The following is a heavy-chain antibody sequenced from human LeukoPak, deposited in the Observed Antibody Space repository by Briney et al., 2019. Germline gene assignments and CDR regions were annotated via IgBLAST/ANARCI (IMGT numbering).Heavy chain of an antibody. V-gene: IGHV3-7*05. CDR1: GFTFSSYW. J-gene: IGHJ3*02. Sequence: GGSLRLSCSASGFTFSSYWMNWVRQAPGKGLEWVANVKQDGSEKYYVDSVKGRFTISRDNAKNSLYLQMNSLRAEDTAVYYCARVSVLRGMPREIIVWGGFDIWGQGTTVTVSS. CDR2: VKQDGSEK. D-gene: IGHD3-22*01. CDR3: ARVSVLRGMPREIIVWGGFDI.